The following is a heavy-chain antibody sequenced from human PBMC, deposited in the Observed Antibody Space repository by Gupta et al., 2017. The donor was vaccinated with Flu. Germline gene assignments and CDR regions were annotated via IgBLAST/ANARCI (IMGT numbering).Heavy chain of an antibody. CDR1: GFTFSSYW. CDR3: ATFGRDWYISL. J-gene: IGHJ4*02. D-gene: IGHD6-19*01. CDR2: IDSDGSFT. Sequence: EGQLVESGGGLVQPGGSLRLSCVASGFTFSSYWMHWVRQAPGKGLVWVSRIDSDGSFTSHADSMKGRVTISRDNAKNTLYLQMNSLRAEDTAVYYCATFGRDWYISLWGQGTLVTVSS. V-gene: IGHV3-74*01.